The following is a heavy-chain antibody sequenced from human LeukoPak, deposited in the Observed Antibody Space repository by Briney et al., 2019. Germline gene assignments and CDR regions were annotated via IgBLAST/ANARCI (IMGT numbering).Heavy chain of an antibody. CDR2: ISSSGSIR. CDR1: GFIFSSYE. Sequence: GGSLRLSCGASGFIFSSYEMSWVRQAPGKGLEWVSYISSSGSIRYYADSVKGRFTISRDNAKNSLYLQMSSLRAEDTAVYYCAKRYSNGHDAFDIWAKGQWSPSLQ. V-gene: IGHV3-48*03. CDR3: AKRYSNGHDAFDI. D-gene: IGHD6-19*01. J-gene: IGHJ3*02.